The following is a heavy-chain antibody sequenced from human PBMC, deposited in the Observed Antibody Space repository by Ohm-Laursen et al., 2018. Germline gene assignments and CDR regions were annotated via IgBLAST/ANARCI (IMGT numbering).Heavy chain of an antibody. J-gene: IGHJ2*01. D-gene: IGHD1-26*01. CDR1: GYTFTDYY. CDR3: ARPGNWYFDL. Sequence: ASVKVSCKASGYTFTDYYLHWVRQAPGQGLEWMGWINSNSGGGDYAQKFQGRVTMTRDTSISTTYMELRSLTSDDTAVYYCARPGNWYFDLWGRGTLVTVSS. V-gene: IGHV1-2*02. CDR2: INSNSGGG.